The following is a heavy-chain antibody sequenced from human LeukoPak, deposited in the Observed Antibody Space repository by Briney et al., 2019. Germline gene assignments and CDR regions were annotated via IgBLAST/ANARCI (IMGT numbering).Heavy chain of an antibody. Sequence: PGGSLRLSCVLSGFTFSGYSMIWVRQAPGKGLEWISYISSSSSTVYYADSVKGRFTISRDNAKNSLYLQMNSLRDGDTAVYYCARETAYSFDYWGQGTPVTVSS. J-gene: IGHJ4*02. CDR2: ISSSSSTV. CDR3: ARETAYSFDY. CDR1: GFTFSGYS. V-gene: IGHV3-48*02. D-gene: IGHD1-26*01.